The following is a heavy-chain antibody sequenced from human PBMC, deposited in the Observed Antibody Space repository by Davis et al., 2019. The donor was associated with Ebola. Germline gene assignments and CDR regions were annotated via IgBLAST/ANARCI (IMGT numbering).Heavy chain of an antibody. J-gene: IGHJ6*04. Sequence: GESLKISCAASGFTVSSNYMNWVRQAPGKGLEWVSVIYSGGSTYYADSVKGRFTISRDNSKDTLFLQMSSLTTEDTAVYYCATDTAMTSDHFFYGLDFWGKGTTVTVSS. CDR1: GFTVSSNY. CDR2: IYSGGST. CDR3: ATDTAMTSDHFFYGLDF. D-gene: IGHD5-18*01. V-gene: IGHV3-53*05.